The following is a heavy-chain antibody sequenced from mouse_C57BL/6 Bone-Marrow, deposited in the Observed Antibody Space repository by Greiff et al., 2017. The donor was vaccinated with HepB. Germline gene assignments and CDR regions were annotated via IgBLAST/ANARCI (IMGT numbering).Heavy chain of an antibody. CDR1: GFTFSDYG. CDR3: ARRDYYGSSYDWYFDV. Sequence: DVKLVESGGGLVKPGGSLKLSCAASGFTFSDYGMHWVRQAPEKGLAWVAYISSGSSTIYYADTVKGRFTISRDNAKNTLFLQMTSLRSEDTAMYYCARRDYYGSSYDWYFDVWGTGTTVTVSS. D-gene: IGHD1-1*01. CDR2: ISSGSSTI. J-gene: IGHJ1*03. V-gene: IGHV5-17*01.